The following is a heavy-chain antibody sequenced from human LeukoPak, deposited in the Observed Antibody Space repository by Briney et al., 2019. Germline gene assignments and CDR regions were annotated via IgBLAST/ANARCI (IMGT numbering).Heavy chain of an antibody. Sequence: SETLSLTCAVYGGSFSGYYWSWIRQPPGKGLEWIGEINHSGSTNYNPSLKSRVTISVDTSKNQFSLKLRSVTAADTAVYYCARLGITGTPFDYWGQGTLVTVSS. J-gene: IGHJ4*02. CDR2: INHSGST. D-gene: IGHD1-7*01. V-gene: IGHV4-34*01. CDR1: GGSFSGYY. CDR3: ARLGITGTPFDY.